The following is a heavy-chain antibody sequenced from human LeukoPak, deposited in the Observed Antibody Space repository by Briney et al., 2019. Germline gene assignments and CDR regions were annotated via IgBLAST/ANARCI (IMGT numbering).Heavy chain of an antibody. CDR2: IIPILGIA. Sequence: SVKVSCKASGGTFSSYTISWVRQAPGQGLEWMGRIIPILGIANYAQKFQGRVTITADKSTSTAYMELSSLRSEDTAVYYCARDGYSGYGPREYYFDYWGQGTLVTVSS. J-gene: IGHJ4*02. D-gene: IGHD5-12*01. CDR1: GGTFSSYT. CDR3: ARDGYSGYGPREYYFDY. V-gene: IGHV1-69*04.